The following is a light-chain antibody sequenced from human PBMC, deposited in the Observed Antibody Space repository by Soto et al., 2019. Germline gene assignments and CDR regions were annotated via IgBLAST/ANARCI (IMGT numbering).Light chain of an antibody. J-gene: IGKJ5*01. CDR3: QRYNSVPIT. V-gene: IGKV1-27*01. CDR2: RAS. Sequence: DIQMTQSPSSLSASVGDRATITCRASQDIINYLAWYQQKPGTVPKLLIYRASTLQSGVPSRFSGSGSGTDFTLTISSLQPEDVATYYCQRYNSVPITFGQGTRLEI. CDR1: QDIINY.